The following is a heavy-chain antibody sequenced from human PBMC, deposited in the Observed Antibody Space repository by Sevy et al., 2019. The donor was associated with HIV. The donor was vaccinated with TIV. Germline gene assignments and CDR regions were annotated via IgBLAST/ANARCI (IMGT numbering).Heavy chain of an antibody. J-gene: IGHJ6*02. V-gene: IGHV1-8*01. D-gene: IGHD3-3*01. CDR1: GYTFTNYE. Sequence: ASVKVSCKASGYTFTNYEINWVRQATGQGLEWMGWMNPSGNSGYAQKFQARVTMTRETTTNTAYMELSSLRSEDTAVYYCARMRDFSRGYGMDVWGQGTTVTVSS. CDR2: MNPSGNS. CDR3: ARMRDFSRGYGMDV.